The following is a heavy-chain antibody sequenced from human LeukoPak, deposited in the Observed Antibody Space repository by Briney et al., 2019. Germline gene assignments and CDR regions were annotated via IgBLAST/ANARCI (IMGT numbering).Heavy chain of an antibody. V-gene: IGHV3-66*02. J-gene: IGHJ5*02. CDR3: ARDRAGAQSWVALDP. Sequence: GGSLRLSCAASGFTVSNDYMAWVRQAPGRGLEWVSLIYGDGTTFYTDSVKGRFTISRDNFKNTLYLQMSSLRPEDTALYYCARDRAGAQSWVALDPWGQGTLVTVTS. D-gene: IGHD3-10*01. CDR1: GFTVSNDY. CDR2: IYGDGTT.